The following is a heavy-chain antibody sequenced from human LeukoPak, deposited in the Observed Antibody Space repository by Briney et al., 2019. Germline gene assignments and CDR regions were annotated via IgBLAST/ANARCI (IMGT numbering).Heavy chain of an antibody. D-gene: IGHD3-16*01. V-gene: IGHV1-18*01. Sequence: GASVKDSCKASGYRFTNYGSSWVRQAPGQGLEWMGWISAHNGNTNYAQKLQGRVTMTTDTSTSTAYMELRTLRSDDTAVYYCARDHSYASRGGCFDYWGQGTLVTVSS. CDR3: ARDHSYASRGGCFDY. CDR1: GYRFTNYG. J-gene: IGHJ4*02. CDR2: ISAHNGNT.